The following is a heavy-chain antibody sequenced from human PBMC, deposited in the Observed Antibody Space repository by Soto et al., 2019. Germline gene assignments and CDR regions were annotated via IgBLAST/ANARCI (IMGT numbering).Heavy chain of an antibody. V-gene: IGHV3-33*01. CDR2: IWYDGSNK. D-gene: IGHD3-10*01. CDR1: GFTFSSYG. J-gene: IGHJ6*02. Sequence: QVQLVESGGGVVQPGRSLRLSCAASGFTFSSYGMHWVRQAPGKGLEWVAVIWYDGSNKYYADSVKGRFTISRDNSKNPLYLQMNSLRAEDTAVYYCARQITYYYYYGMDVWGQGTTVTVSS. CDR3: ARQITYYYYYGMDV.